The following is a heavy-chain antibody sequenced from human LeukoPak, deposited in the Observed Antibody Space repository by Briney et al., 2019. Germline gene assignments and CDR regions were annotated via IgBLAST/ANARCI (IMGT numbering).Heavy chain of an antibody. Sequence: SETLSLTCAVYGGSFSGYYWSWIRQPPGKGLEWIGEINHSGSTNYNPSLKSRVTISVDTSKNQFSLKLSSVTAADTAVYYCARRDSTHLFDYWGQGTLVTVSS. CDR3: ARRDSTHLFDY. CDR1: GGSFSGYY. V-gene: IGHV4-34*01. D-gene: IGHD2/OR15-2a*01. J-gene: IGHJ4*02. CDR2: INHSGST.